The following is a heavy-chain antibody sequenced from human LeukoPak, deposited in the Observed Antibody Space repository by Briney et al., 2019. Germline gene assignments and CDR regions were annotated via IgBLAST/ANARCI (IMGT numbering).Heavy chain of an antibody. CDR1: GYIFTSYW. V-gene: IGHV5-51*01. CDR3: ARRDGYGAYDI. J-gene: IGHJ3*02. D-gene: IGHD5-24*01. Sequence: GESLQISCKGSGYIFTSYWIGWGRQMPGKGLEWMGIIYPGDSDTRYSPSFEGQVTISADKSSSIAYLQWSSLKASDTAMYYCARRDGYGAYDIWGQGTMVTVSS. CDR2: IYPGDSDT.